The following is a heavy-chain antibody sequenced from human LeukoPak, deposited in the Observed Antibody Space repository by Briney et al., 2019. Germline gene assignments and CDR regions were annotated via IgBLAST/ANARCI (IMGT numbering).Heavy chain of an antibody. CDR1: GGSFSGYY. D-gene: IGHD2-15*01. J-gene: IGHJ6*02. Sequence: ASETLSLTCAVYGGSFSGYYWSWIRQPPGKGLEWIGEINHSGSTNYNPSLKSRVTISVDTSKNQFSLKLSSVTAADTAVYYCARARSRSGGSWGKGYYYYGMDVRGQGTTVTVSS. CDR2: INHSGST. CDR3: ARARSRSGGSWGKGYYYYGMDV. V-gene: IGHV4-34*01.